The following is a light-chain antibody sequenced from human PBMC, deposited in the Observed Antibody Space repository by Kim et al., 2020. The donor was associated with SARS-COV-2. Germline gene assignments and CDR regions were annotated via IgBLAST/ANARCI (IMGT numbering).Light chain of an antibody. CDR3: QQYDNLPAFT. V-gene: IGKV1-33*01. CDR1: QDISNY. Sequence: SVGDRVTITCQASQDISNYLNWYQQKPGKAPKLLIYDASNLETGVPSRFSGSGSGTDFTFTISSLQPEDIATYYCQQYDNLPAFTFGPGTKVDIK. J-gene: IGKJ3*01. CDR2: DAS.